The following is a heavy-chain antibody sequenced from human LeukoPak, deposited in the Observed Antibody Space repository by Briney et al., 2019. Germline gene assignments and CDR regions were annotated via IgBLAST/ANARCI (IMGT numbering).Heavy chain of an antibody. D-gene: IGHD3-10*01. Sequence: GGSLRLSCAASGFTFSSYWMSCVRQAPGKGLEWVANIKQDGSEKYYVDSVKGRFTISRDNAKNSLYLQMNSLRAEDTAVYYCAAAVGFGGDYGMDVWGKGTTVTVSS. V-gene: IGHV3-7*03. CDR3: AAAVGFGGDYGMDV. J-gene: IGHJ6*04. CDR1: GFTFSSYW. CDR2: IKQDGSEK.